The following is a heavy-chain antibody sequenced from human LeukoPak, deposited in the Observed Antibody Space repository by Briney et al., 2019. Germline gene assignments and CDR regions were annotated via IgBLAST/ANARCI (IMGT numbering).Heavy chain of an antibody. V-gene: IGHV4-59*01. CDR2: IYYSGST. Sequence: SETLSLTCTVSGGSISSYYWRCIPQPPGKGLGWIGYIYYSGSTNYNTSLKRRVTISVDTSKNPFSLKMSSVTAADTAVYYCAAGVGIYYDSSRQYFQHWGQGTLVTVSS. D-gene: IGHD3-22*01. J-gene: IGHJ1*01. CDR1: GGSISSYY. CDR3: AAGVGIYYDSSRQYFQH.